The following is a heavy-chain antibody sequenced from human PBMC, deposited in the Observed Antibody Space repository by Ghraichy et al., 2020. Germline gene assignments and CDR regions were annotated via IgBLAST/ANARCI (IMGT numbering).Heavy chain of an antibody. Sequence: GGSLRLSCAATGLTFRSYWMHWVRQAPGKGLVWLTRINSDGSNTVYADSVKGRFTISRDNAKNTLYLQMTRLRAEDTALYYCATGLQQYYDYWGQGTLVTVSS. V-gene: IGHV3-74*01. D-gene: IGHD4-11*01. CDR3: ATGLQQYYDY. CDR2: INSDGSNT. CDR1: GLTFRSYW. J-gene: IGHJ4*02.